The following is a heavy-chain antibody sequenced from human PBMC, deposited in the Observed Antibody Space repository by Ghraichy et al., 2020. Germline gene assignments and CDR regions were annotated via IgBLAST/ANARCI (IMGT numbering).Heavy chain of an antibody. Sequence: ASMKVSCKASGYTFTSYYMHWVRQAPGQGLEWMGWINPNSGGTNYAQKFQGWVTMTRDTSISTAYMELSRLRSDDTAVYYCARGHGHYKYYYYGMDVWGQGTTVTVSS. CDR1: GYTFTSYY. D-gene: IGHD3-9*01. V-gene: IGHV1-2*04. CDR2: INPNSGGT. J-gene: IGHJ6*02. CDR3: ARGHGHYKYYYYGMDV.